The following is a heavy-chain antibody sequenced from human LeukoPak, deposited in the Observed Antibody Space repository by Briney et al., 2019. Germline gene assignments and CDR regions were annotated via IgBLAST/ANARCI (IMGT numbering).Heavy chain of an antibody. V-gene: IGHV1-18*01. CDR2: ISVYNGDT. Sequence: ASVKVSCKASGYTFTSFDISWVRQAPGQGLEWMGWISVYNGDTNYAQKLQDRVTMTSDTSTSTAYMELRSLRSDDTAVYYCARVSRGVNICDSWGQGTLVTVSS. D-gene: IGHD2/OR15-2a*01. J-gene: IGHJ4*02. CDR3: ARVSRGVNICDS. CDR1: GYTFTSFD.